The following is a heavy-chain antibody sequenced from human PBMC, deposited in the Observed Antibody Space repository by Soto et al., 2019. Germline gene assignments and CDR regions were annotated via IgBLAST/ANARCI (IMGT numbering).Heavy chain of an antibody. CDR1: GFTFSSYA. D-gene: IGHD6-13*01. V-gene: IGHV3-23*01. Sequence: QTGGSLRLSCAASGFTFSSYAMSWVRQAPGKGLEWVPAISGSGGSTYYADSVKGRFTISRDNSKNTLYLQMNSLRAEDTAVYYCANGGRAAAGPYGMDVWGQGXTVTVSS. CDR3: ANGGRAAAGPYGMDV. CDR2: ISGSGGST. J-gene: IGHJ6*02.